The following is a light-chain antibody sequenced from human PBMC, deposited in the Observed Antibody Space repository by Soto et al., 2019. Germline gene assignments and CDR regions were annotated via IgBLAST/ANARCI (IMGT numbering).Light chain of an antibody. CDR3: QSYDTSLSGSV. Sequence: QSVLTQPPSVSGAPGQRVTISCTGSSSNIGGGYDVHWYQQLPGTAPKLLIYGNINRPSGVPDRFSGSKSGTSASLAITGLQAEDEADYYCQSYDTSLSGSVFGGGTQLTVL. CDR2: GNI. J-gene: IGLJ3*02. CDR1: SSNIGGGYD. V-gene: IGLV1-40*01.